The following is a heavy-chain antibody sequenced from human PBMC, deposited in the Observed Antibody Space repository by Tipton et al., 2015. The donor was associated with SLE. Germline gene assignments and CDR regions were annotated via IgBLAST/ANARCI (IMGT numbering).Heavy chain of an antibody. D-gene: IGHD4-17*01. J-gene: IGHJ4*02. CDR1: GFTISPDW. Sequence: SGFTISPDWMGWVRQAPGKGLEWVACINQDESQKYYADSVKGRFIISRDNAKNSFFLQMNTLRAEDTAVYYCARDTRRRLAGDYWGQGTLVTVSS. V-gene: IGHV3-7*03. CDR2: INQDESQK. CDR3: ARDTRRRLAGDY.